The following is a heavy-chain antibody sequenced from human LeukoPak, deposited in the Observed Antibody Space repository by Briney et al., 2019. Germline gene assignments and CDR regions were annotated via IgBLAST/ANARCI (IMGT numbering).Heavy chain of an antibody. J-gene: IGHJ4*02. CDR3: AISYGGYVLDS. V-gene: IGHV4-59*11. CDR2: AYYSGST. D-gene: IGHD5-18*01. Sequence: SETLSLTCSVSGASFSNHYCTWIRQPPGKRLEWIGYAYYSGSTKYNASLKSRGTISVDTSKNQFSLRLNSVTAADTAVYYCAISYGGYVLDSGGQGTRVSVSS. CDR1: GASFSNHY.